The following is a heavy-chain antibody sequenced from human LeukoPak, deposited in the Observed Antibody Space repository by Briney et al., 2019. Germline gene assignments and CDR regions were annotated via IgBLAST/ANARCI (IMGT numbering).Heavy chain of an antibody. CDR1: GFTVSSNE. J-gene: IGHJ5*02. Sequence: GGSLRLSCAASGFTVSSNEMSWVRQAPGKGLDWVSGISGSAARTFYADSVKGRFTISRDNSKNTLYLQMNSLRAEDTAVYYCAKEMSAHFDPWGQGTLVTVSS. CDR2: ISGSAART. CDR3: AKEMSAHFDP. V-gene: IGHV3-23*01.